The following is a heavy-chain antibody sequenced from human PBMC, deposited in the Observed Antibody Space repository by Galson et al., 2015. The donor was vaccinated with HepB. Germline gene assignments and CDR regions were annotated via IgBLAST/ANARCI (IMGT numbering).Heavy chain of an antibody. J-gene: IGHJ5*02. CDR2: IKQDGSEK. CDR3: ARVGYSRLVWFDP. Sequence: SLRLSCAASGFTFSSYWMSWVRQAPGKGLEWVANIKQDGSEKYYVDSVKGRFTISRDNAKNSLYLQMNSLRAEDTAVYYCARVGYSRLVWFDPWGQGTLVTVSS. V-gene: IGHV3-7*03. D-gene: IGHD3-22*01. CDR1: GFTFSSYW.